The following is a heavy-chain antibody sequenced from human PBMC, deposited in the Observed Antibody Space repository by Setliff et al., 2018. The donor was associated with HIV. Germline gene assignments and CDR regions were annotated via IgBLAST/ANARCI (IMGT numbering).Heavy chain of an antibody. Sequence: GASVKVSCKASGYTFTSYGISWVRQAPGQGLEWMGRIIPRFDITNYPQKFQGRVRLTADKSTSTAYLELSSLRSEDTAVYYCARDETMGADYWGQGTLVTVSS. D-gene: IGHD3-10*01. J-gene: IGHJ4*02. CDR3: ARDETMGADY. CDR1: GYTFTSYG. V-gene: IGHV1-69*04. CDR2: IIPRFDIT.